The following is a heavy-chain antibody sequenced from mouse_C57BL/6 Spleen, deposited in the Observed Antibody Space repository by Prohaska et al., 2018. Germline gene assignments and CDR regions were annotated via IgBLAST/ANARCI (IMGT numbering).Heavy chain of an antibody. D-gene: IGHD2-3*01. CDR2: IDLAESET. Sequence: QVQLQQPGAELVRPGSSVKLSCKASGYTFTSYWMHWVKQRPIQGLEWIGNIDLAESETHYNLKFKDKATLTVDKSSSTAYMQLSSLTSEDSAVYCGARSDDPAGFAYWGQGTLVTVSA. CDR3: ARSDDPAGFAY. CDR1: GYTFTSYW. J-gene: IGHJ3*01. V-gene: IGHV1-52*01.